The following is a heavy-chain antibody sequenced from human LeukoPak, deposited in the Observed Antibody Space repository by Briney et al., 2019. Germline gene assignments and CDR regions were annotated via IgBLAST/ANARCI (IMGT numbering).Heavy chain of an antibody. CDR3: AKDKGREGDY. CDR1: GFSFSNYG. CDR2: ISSDGSDK. D-gene: IGHD1-26*01. Sequence: GSLRLSCAASGFSFSNYGMHWVRQAPGKGLDWVAVISSDGSDKYYADSVKGRFTISRDNSKNTLYPQMNSLRAEDTAVYYCAKDKGREGDYWGQGNLVTVSS. V-gene: IGHV3-30*18. J-gene: IGHJ4*02.